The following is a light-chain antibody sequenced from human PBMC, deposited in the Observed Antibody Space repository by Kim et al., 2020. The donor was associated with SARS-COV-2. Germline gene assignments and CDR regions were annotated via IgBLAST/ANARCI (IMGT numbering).Light chain of an antibody. CDR2: DTR. Sequence: QSITISCTGTSSDVGAYDYVSWFQQHPGKAPKLIIFDTRHRPSGISNRFSGSRSGNTASLTISGLQAEDEADYYCLSYSSSSTLYVFGTGTKVTVL. J-gene: IGLJ1*01. CDR1: SSDVGAYDY. CDR3: LSYSSSSTLYV. V-gene: IGLV2-14*04.